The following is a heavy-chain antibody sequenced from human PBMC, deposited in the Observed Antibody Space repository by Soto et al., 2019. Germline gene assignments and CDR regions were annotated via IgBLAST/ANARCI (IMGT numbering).Heavy chain of an antibody. Sequence: QVQLVESGGGVVKPGRSLRLSCAASGFTFSSYAMHWVRQAPGKGLEWVAVISYDGSNKYYADSVKGRFTISRDNSKNTMYLQMHSLRAEDTAVYYCARDKGSGWSGTWGAFDIWGQGTMVTVSS. J-gene: IGHJ3*02. CDR1: GFTFSSYA. V-gene: IGHV3-30-3*01. CDR3: ARDKGSGWSGTWGAFDI. D-gene: IGHD6-19*01. CDR2: ISYDGSNK.